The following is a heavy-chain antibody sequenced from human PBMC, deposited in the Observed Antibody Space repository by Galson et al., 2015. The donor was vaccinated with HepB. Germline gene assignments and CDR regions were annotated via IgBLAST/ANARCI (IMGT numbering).Heavy chain of an antibody. CDR2: ISYDGSNK. V-gene: IGHV3-30-3*01. Sequence: SLRLSCAASGFTFSSYAMHWVRQAPGKGLEWVAVISYDGSNKYYADSVKGRFTISRDNSKNTLYLQMNSLRAEDTAVYYCARDLRVITMIVVEAFDYWGQGTLVTVSS. J-gene: IGHJ4*02. CDR1: GFTFSSYA. D-gene: IGHD3-22*01. CDR3: ARDLRVITMIVVEAFDY.